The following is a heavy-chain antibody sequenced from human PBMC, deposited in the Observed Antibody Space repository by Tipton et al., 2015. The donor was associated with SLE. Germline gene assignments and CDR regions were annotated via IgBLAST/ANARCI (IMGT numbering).Heavy chain of an antibody. Sequence: LRLSCTVSGGSISSYYWSWIRQSPGKGLEWIGYIYTSGSTNYNPSLKSRVTTSADTSKNQFSLKLSSVTAADTAVYYCASGGYGSGSHYLGGWFDPWGRGTLVTVSS. CDR3: ASGGYGSGSHYLGGWFDP. D-gene: IGHD3-10*01. CDR1: GGSISSYY. CDR2: IYTSGST. V-gene: IGHV4-4*08. J-gene: IGHJ5*02.